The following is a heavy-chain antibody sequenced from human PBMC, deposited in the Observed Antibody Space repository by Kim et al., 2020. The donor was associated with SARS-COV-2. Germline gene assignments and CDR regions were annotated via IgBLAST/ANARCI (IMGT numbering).Heavy chain of an antibody. D-gene: IGHD6-13*01. Sequence: SYAQQFQGRVTMTRDTSTSTVYMELSSLRSEDTAVYYCARIAAAGNWFDPWGQGTLVTVSS. J-gene: IGHJ5*02. V-gene: IGHV1-46*01. CDR3: ARIAAAGNWFDP.